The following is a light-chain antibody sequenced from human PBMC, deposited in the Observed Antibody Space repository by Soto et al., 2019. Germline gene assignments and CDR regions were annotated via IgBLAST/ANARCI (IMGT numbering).Light chain of an antibody. CDR3: QQLIFYPSIN. Sequence: DIQMTQSPSTLSGSVGDRVTITCRASQTISSWLARYQQKPGKAPKLLIYKASTLKSGVPSRFSGSGSGTKFTLTISSLQPEDFATYYCQQLIFYPSINFGQGTRLEIK. CDR2: KAS. V-gene: IGKV1-5*03. J-gene: IGKJ5*01. CDR1: QTISSW.